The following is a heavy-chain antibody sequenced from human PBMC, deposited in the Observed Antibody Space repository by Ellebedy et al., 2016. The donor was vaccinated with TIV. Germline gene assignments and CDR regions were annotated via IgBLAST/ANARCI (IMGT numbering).Heavy chain of an antibody. J-gene: IGHJ4*02. CDR3: AKDLYGDYDFDC. CDR2: IGGDLRT. D-gene: IGHD4-17*01. V-gene: IGHV3-23*01. CDR1: GFTLRGNA. Sequence: GESLKISCAAFGFTLRGNAMSWVRQAPGKGLEWVSGIGGDLRTHYADPVKGRFTISRDDSQDTLFLEMNRLRVEDTAVYYCAKDLYGDYDFDCWGPGTLVTVSS.